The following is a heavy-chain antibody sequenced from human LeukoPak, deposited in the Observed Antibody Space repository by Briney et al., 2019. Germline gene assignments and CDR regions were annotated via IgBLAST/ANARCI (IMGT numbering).Heavy chain of an antibody. V-gene: IGHV1-8*01. CDR3: AREKSIAARLCAFDI. Sequence: ASVKVSCKASGYTFTSYDINWVRQATGQGLEWMGWMNPNSGNTGYAQKFQGRVTMTRDTSISTAYMELSRLRSDDTAVYYCAREKSIAARLCAFDIWGQGTMVTVSS. CDR2: MNPNSGNT. J-gene: IGHJ3*02. CDR1: GYTFTSYD. D-gene: IGHD6-6*01.